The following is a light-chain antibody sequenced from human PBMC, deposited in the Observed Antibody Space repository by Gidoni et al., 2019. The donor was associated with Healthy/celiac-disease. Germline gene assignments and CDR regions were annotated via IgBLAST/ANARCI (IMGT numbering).Light chain of an antibody. CDR2: DGS. J-gene: IGLJ3*02. CDR3: CSYAGSYTLRV. Sequence: QSALTQPRSVAGSPGLAVTISCTGTSSDVGGYNYVSWYQQHPGKAPKLMIYDGSKRPSGVPDRFSGSKSGNTASLTISGLQAEDEADYYCCSYAGSYTLRVFGGGTKLTVL. CDR1: SSDVGGYNY. V-gene: IGLV2-11*01.